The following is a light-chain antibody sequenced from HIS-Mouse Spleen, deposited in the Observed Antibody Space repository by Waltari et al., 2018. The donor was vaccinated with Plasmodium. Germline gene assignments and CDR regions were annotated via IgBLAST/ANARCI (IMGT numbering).Light chain of an antibody. V-gene: IGLV3-1*01. CDR2: QDS. Sequence: SYELTQPPSVSVSPGQTASITCSGDKLGDKYACWYQQKPGQSPVLFVYQDSKRPSGLPVLFAGSNSGDAATLTIRRTQAMDEADYYCQAWDSSTVVFGGGTKLTVL. CDR3: QAWDSSTVV. CDR1: KLGDKY. J-gene: IGLJ2*01.